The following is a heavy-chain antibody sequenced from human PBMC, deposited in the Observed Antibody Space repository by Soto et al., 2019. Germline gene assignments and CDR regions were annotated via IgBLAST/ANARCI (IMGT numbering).Heavy chain of an antibody. CDR1: GYSFTSYW. Sequence: GESLKISCKASGYSFTSYWIGWVRQMPGKGLEWMGIIYPGDSDTRYSPSFQGQVTISADKSISTAYLQWSSLKASDTAMYYCVRHRGVTTFGSSWFDPCGQGTLVSVSS. D-gene: IGHD4-17*01. J-gene: IGHJ5*02. CDR2: IYPGDSDT. CDR3: VRHRGVTTFGSSWFDP. V-gene: IGHV5-51*01.